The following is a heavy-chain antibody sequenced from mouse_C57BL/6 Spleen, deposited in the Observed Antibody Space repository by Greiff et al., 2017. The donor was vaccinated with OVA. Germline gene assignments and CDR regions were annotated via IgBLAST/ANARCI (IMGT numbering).Heavy chain of an antibody. CDR2: INPYNGDT. D-gene: IGHD1-1*01. CDR1: GYSFTGYF. V-gene: IGHV1-20*01. J-gene: IGHJ4*01. Sequence: VQLKQSGPELVKPGYSVKISCKASGYSFTGYFMNWVMQSHGKSLEWIGRINPYNGDTFYNQKFKGKATLTVDTSSSTAHLELRRLTSEDPAVEDCAYGSSLYYYAMDYWGQGTAVTVSS. CDR3: AYGSSLYYYAMDY.